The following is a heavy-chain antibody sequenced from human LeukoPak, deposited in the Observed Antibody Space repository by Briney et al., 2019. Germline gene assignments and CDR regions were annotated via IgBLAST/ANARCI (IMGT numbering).Heavy chain of an antibody. CDR2: IIPIFGTA. J-gene: IGHJ4*02. CDR3: ARGVIAAARAPNY. V-gene: IGHV1-69*05. CDR1: GGTFSSYA. Sequence: GASVMVSCKASGGTFSSYAISWVRQAPGQGLEWMGGIIPIFGTANYAQKFQGRVTITTDESTSTAYMELSSLRSEDTAVYYCARGVIAAARAPNYWGQGTLVTVSS. D-gene: IGHD6-13*01.